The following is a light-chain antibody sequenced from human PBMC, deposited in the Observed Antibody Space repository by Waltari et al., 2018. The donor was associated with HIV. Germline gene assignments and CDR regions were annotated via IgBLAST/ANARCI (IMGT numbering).Light chain of an antibody. J-gene: IGLJ1*01. CDR2: QDS. CDR3: QAWDSSTAV. V-gene: IGLV3-1*01. CDR1: KLGDKY. Sequence: SYELTQPPSVSVSPGQTASITCSGDKLGDKYACWYQQKPGQSPVLVIYQDSKRPSGSPERFSGSNSGNTATLTISGTQAMEEADYYCQAWDSSTAVFGTGTKVTVL.